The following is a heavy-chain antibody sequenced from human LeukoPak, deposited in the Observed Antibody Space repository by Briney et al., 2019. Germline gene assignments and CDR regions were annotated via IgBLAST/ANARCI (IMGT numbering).Heavy chain of an antibody. J-gene: IGHJ4*02. Sequence: SETLSLTCTVSGGSISSYYWSWIRQPPRKGLEWIGYFYYSGSTNYNPSLKSRVTISVDTSKNQFSLKLSSVTAADTAVYYCARGNFYGDPFDYWGQGTLVTVSS. V-gene: IGHV4-59*01. CDR2: FYYSGST. CDR1: GGSISSYY. CDR3: ARGNFYGDPFDY. D-gene: IGHD4-17*01.